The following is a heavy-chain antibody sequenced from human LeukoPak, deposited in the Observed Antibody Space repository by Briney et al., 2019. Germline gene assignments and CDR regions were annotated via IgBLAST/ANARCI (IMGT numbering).Heavy chain of an antibody. D-gene: IGHD1-26*01. CDR2: IYTSGST. J-gene: IGHJ4*02. CDR1: GGSISSYY. Sequence: PSETLTLTCTVSGGSISSYYWSWIRQPAGKGLEWIGRIYTSGSTNYNASLKSRVSMSVDTSKNQFSLKLSSVTAADTAVFYCARENSGSYREFDYWGQGTLVTVSS. V-gene: IGHV4-4*07. CDR3: ARENSGSYREFDY.